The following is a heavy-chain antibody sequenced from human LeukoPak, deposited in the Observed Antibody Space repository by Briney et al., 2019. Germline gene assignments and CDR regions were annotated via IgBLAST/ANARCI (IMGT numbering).Heavy chain of an antibody. J-gene: IGHJ4*02. CDR2: INPNSGGT. V-gene: IGHV1-2*02. CDR3: ARGGTLYYYDSSGYLFDY. CDR1: GYTFTGYY. D-gene: IGHD3-22*01. Sequence: GASVKVSCKASGYTFTGYYMHWVRQAPGQGLEWMGWINPNSGGTNYAQKFQGRVTMTRDTSTSTAYMELSRLRSDDTAVYYCARGGTLYYYDSSGYLFDYWGQGTLVTVSS.